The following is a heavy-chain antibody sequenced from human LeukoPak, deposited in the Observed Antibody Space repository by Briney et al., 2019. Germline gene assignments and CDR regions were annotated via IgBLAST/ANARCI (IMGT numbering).Heavy chain of an antibody. Sequence: GGSLRLSCAASGFTVSGNYMSWVRQAPGKGLEWVSVIYTAGSTYNADSVKGRFTISRDKSKDTLYLQMNTLRAEDTAVYFCAGGNSWPGLSYWGQGTLLTVSS. CDR2: IYTAGST. CDR1: GFTVSGNY. CDR3: AGGNSWPGLSY. D-gene: IGHD6-13*01. V-gene: IGHV3-53*01. J-gene: IGHJ4*02.